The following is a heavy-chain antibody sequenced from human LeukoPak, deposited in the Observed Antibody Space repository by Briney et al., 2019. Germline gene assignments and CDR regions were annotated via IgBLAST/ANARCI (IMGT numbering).Heavy chain of an antibody. Sequence: GGSLRLSCTASGFTFSSYGMQWVRQAPGKGLEWVALIRRDEWDKYYADSVKGRFTISRDNSKNTVYLQMNSLRAEDTAVYYCAIDEGWVVGTTSDYWGQGTLVTVTS. D-gene: IGHD1-26*01. CDR1: GFTFSSYG. V-gene: IGHV3-30*02. CDR2: IRRDEWDK. CDR3: AIDEGWVVGTTSDY. J-gene: IGHJ4*02.